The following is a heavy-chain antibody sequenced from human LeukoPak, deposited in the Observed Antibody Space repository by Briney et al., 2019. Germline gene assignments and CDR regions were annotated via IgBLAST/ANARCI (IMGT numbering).Heavy chain of an antibody. J-gene: IGHJ4*02. CDR1: GYTFTSYN. Sequence: ASLKVSSKASGYTFTSYNIYSGRQAPGQGVERMGIITPSGGSTSYAQKFQGRVTMTRDTSTSTVYMELSSLRSEDTAVYYCARSTIHETSHFDYWGEGTLVTVSS. V-gene: IGHV1-46*01. CDR3: ARSTIHETSHFDY. CDR2: ITPSGGST. D-gene: IGHD3-3*01.